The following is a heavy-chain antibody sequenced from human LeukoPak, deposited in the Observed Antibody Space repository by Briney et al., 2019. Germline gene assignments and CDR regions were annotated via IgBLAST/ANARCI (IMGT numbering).Heavy chain of an antibody. Sequence: PGASVKVSCKASGYTFTGYYMHWVRQAPGQGLEWMGGIIPIFGTANYAQKFQGRVTITADKPTSTAYMELSSLRSEDTAVYYCARVVAWYSSDMGAFDIWGQGTMVTVSS. J-gene: IGHJ3*02. CDR1: GYTFTGYY. V-gene: IGHV1-69*06. CDR2: IIPIFGTA. CDR3: ARVVAWYSSDMGAFDI. D-gene: IGHD6-19*01.